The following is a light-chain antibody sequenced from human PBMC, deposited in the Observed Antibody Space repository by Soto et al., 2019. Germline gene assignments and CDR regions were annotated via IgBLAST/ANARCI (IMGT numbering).Light chain of an antibody. J-gene: IGLJ2*01. CDR1: TSDVGGYNH. Sequence: QSALTQPASGSGSPGQSIAISCTGTTSDVGGYNHVSWYQPHPGKAPKLMTYDVNRRPSGVSDRFSGSKTGNTASLTITGHQAEDEAHYYCSSCATSSVVFGGGTKLPVL. V-gene: IGLV2-14*03. CDR2: DVN. CDR3: SSCATSSVV.